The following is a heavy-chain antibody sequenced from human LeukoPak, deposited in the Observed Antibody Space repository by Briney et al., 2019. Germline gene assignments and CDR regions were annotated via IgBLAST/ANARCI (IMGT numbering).Heavy chain of an antibody. CDR3: ARHYYGGSGAFDI. D-gene: IGHD4-23*01. J-gene: IGHJ3*02. V-gene: IGHV4-59*08. CDR1: GGSISSYY. Sequence: SETLSLTCTVSGGSISSYYWSWIRQPPGKGLEWIGYIYYSGTTYYNPSLKSRVTMSVDTSKNQFSLKLSSVTAADTAIYYCARHYYGGSGAFDIWGQGTMVTVS. CDR2: IYYSGTT.